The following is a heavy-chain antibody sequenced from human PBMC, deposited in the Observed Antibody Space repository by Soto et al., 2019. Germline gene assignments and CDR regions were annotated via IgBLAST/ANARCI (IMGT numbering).Heavy chain of an antibody. Sequence: PGGSLRLSCAASGFTFSSYAMSWVRQAPGKGLEWVSAISGSGGSTYYADSVKGRFTISRDNSKNTLYLQMNSLRAEDTAVYYCAKPLYDFWSGYPYFDYWGQGTLVTVSS. J-gene: IGHJ4*02. CDR2: ISGSGGST. CDR1: GFTFSSYA. CDR3: AKPLYDFWSGYPYFDY. D-gene: IGHD3-3*01. V-gene: IGHV3-23*01.